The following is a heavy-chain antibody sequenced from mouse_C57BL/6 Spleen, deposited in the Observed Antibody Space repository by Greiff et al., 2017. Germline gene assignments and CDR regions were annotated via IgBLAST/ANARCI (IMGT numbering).Heavy chain of an antibody. J-gene: IGHJ1*03. Sequence: EVQLVESEGGLVQPGSSMKLSCTASGFTFSDYYMAWVRQVPEKGLEWVANINYDGSSTYYLDSLKSRFIISRDNAKNILYLQMSSLKSEETATYYCARDAYLGSSYWYFDVWGTGTTVTVSS. CDR3: ARDAYLGSSYWYFDV. CDR2: INYDGSST. CDR1: GFTFSDYY. V-gene: IGHV5-16*01. D-gene: IGHD1-1*01.